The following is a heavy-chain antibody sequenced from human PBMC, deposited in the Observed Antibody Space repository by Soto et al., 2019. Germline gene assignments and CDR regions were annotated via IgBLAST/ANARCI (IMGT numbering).Heavy chain of an antibody. CDR2: IYYSGST. CDR1: GGSISSYY. J-gene: IGHJ4*02. CDR3: ARALYYYDSSGYPTKVGYFDY. Sequence: SETLSLTCTVSGGSISSYYWSWIRQPPGKGLEWIGYIYYSGSTNYNPSLKSRVTISVDTSKNQFSLKLSSVTAADTAVYYFARALYYYDSSGYPTKVGYFDYWGQGTLVTVSS. V-gene: IGHV4-59*01. D-gene: IGHD3-22*01.